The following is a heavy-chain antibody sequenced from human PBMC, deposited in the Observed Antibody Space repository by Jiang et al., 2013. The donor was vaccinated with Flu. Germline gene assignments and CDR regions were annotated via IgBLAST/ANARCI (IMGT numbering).Heavy chain of an antibody. Sequence: GAEVKKPGASVKVSCKASGYTFTGLYMHWVRQAPGQGLEWMGWINPNNGGANSAQKFQGRVTMTRDTSISTAYMELTRLVSDDTAVYYCARGRAYVERSAFDVWGQGTMVTVSS. D-gene: IGHD3-3*01. J-gene: IGHJ3*01. CDR1: GYTFTGLY. CDR3: ARGRAYVERSAFDV. V-gene: IGHV1-2*02. CDR2: INPNNGGA.